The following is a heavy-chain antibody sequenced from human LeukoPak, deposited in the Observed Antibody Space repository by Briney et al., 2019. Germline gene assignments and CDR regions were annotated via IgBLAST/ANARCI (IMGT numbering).Heavy chain of an antibody. CDR1: GFTFSDYY. J-gene: IGHJ4*02. CDR2: ISSSGSTI. CDR3: AGGSSSWFYYFDY. D-gene: IGHD6-13*01. V-gene: IGHV3-11*04. Sequence: GGSLRLSCAASGFTFSDYYMSWIRQAPGKGLEWVSYISSSGSTIYFADSVKGRFTISRDNAKNSLYLQMNSLRAEDTAVYYCAGGSSSWFYYFDYWGQGTLVTVSS.